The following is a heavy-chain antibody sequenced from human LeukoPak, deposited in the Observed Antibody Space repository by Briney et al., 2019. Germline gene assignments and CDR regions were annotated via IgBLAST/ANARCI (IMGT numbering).Heavy chain of an antibody. CDR2: IYHSGST. D-gene: IGHD3-16*01. Sequence: SETPSLTCAVSGGSISSGGYSWSWIRQPPGKGLERIGYIYHSGSTYYNPSLKSRVTISVDRSKNQFSLKLSSVTAADTAVYYCAREGPGGSYFDYWGQGTLVTVSS. CDR1: GGSISSGGYS. V-gene: IGHV4-30-2*01. J-gene: IGHJ4*02. CDR3: AREGPGGSYFDY.